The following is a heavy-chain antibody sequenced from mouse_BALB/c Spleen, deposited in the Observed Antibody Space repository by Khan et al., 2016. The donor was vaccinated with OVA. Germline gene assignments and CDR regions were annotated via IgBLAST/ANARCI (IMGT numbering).Heavy chain of an antibody. V-gene: IGHV5-6-4*01. J-gene: IGHJ2*01. CDR1: GFSFSTYS. Sequence: EVELVESGGGLVMPGGSLKLSCAASGFSFSTYSMSWVRQTPEKRLEWVATISTGGSYTYYLASVRGRFTISSDNAKNILYLQMSSLKSEDTAMYYCTRHRGYYGSKPYFDYWGQGTTLTVSS. CDR2: ISTGGSYT. D-gene: IGHD1-1*01. CDR3: TRHRGYYGSKPYFDY.